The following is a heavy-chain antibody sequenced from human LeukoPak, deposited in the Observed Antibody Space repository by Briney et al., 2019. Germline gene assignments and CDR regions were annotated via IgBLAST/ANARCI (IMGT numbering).Heavy chain of an antibody. V-gene: IGHV1-3*01. CDR3: ARAGIVGATDY. CDR2: INAGNGNT. Sequence: GASVKVSCKASGYTFTSYAMHWVRQAPGQRLERMGWINAGNGNTKYSQKFQGRVTITRDTSASTAYMELSSLRSEDTAVYYCARAGIVGATDYWGQGTLVTVSS. D-gene: IGHD1-26*01. J-gene: IGHJ4*02. CDR1: GYTFTSYA.